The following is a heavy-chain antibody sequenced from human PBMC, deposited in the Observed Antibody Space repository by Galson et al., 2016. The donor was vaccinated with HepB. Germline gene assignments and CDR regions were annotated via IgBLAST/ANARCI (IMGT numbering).Heavy chain of an antibody. V-gene: IGHV3-48*02. CDR3: ARDWGPDDSGTSFDY. CDR1: GFTFSNYS. CDR2: ISGSSTII. D-gene: IGHD3-16*01. Sequence: SLRLSCAASGFTFSNYSMDWVRQAPGKGLEWVSYISGSSTIIHYADSVKGRFTISRDNAKNSLYLQVNSLRDEDTAVYYCARDWGPDDSGTSFDYWGQGIRVTVSS. J-gene: IGHJ4*02.